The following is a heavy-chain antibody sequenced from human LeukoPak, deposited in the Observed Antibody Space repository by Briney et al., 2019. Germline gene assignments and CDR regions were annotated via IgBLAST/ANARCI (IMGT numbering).Heavy chain of an antibody. CDR1: GYTFTGYY. CDR3: ARDGGLYSSSWYRGKGYYYMDV. J-gene: IGHJ6*03. V-gene: IGHV1-2*02. Sequence: ASVKVSCKASGYTFTGYYMHWVRQAPGQGLEWMGWINPNSGGTNYAQKFQGRVTMTRDTSTSTAYMELSRLRSDDTAVYYCARDGGLYSSSWYRGKGYYYMDVWGKGTTVTVSS. D-gene: IGHD6-13*01. CDR2: INPNSGGT.